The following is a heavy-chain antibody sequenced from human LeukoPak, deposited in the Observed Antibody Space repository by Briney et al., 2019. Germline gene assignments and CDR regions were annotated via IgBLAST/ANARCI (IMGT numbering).Heavy chain of an antibody. CDR2: IKGDGSDK. CDR1: GFTFSSSW. D-gene: IGHD3-16*01. J-gene: IGHJ4*02. Sequence: PGGSLRLSCAASGFTFSSSWMTWVRQAPGKGLEWLANIKGDGSDKNYVDSVKGRFTISRDNAKNSLFLQMSSLRGGDTALYYCATEHWGPNSWGQGTLVTVSS. CDR3: ATEHWGPNS. V-gene: IGHV3-7*01.